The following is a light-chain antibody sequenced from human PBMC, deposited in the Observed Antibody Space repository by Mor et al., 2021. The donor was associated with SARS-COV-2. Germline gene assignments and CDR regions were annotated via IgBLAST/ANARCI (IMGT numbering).Light chain of an antibody. CDR1: QSVSSN. CDR3: QQYNNWPSAWT. Sequence: LSCRASQSVSSNLAWYQQKPGQAPRLLIYGASTRFSGSGSGTEFTLTISSLQSEDFAVYYCQQYNNWPSAWTFGQGTKVEIK. V-gene: IGKV3-15*01. CDR2: GAS. J-gene: IGKJ1*01.